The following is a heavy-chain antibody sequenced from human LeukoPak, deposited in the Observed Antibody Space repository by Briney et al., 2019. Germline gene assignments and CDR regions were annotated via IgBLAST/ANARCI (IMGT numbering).Heavy chain of an antibody. V-gene: IGHV4-59*12. CDR3: ARVSKEVVVAATLQVYYYYYYMDV. CDR1: GGSISSYY. J-gene: IGHJ6*03. Sequence: SETLSLTCTVSGGSISSYYWNWIRQPPGKGLEWIGYIYYSGSTNYNPSLKSRVTISVDTSKNQFSLKLSSVTAADTAVYYCARVSKEVVVAATLQVYYYYYYMDVWGKGTTVTVSS. D-gene: IGHD2-15*01. CDR2: IYYSGST.